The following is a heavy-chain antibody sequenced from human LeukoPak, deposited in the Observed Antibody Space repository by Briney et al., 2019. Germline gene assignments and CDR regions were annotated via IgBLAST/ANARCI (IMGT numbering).Heavy chain of an antibody. CDR2: IYYSGST. Sequence: PSETLSLTCTVSGGSISSGGYYWSWIRQHPGKGLEWIGYIYYSGSTYYNPSLKSRVTISVDTSKNRFSLKLSSVTAADTAVFYCAREGNSGSYYDNWGQGTLVTVSS. CDR3: AREGNSGSYYDN. V-gene: IGHV4-31*03. CDR1: GGSISSGGYY. D-gene: IGHD1-26*01. J-gene: IGHJ4*02.